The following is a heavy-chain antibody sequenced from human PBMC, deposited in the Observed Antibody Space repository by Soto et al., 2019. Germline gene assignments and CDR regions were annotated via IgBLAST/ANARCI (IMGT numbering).Heavy chain of an antibody. CDR3: ASLELRRRSSDYYYYGMDV. Sequence: SVNVSCKASGYTFTGYSMHWVRQAPGQGLEWMGWINPNSGGTNYAQKFQGWVTMTRDTSISTAYMELSRLSSDDTAVYYCASLELRRRSSDYYYYGMDVWGQGTTVTVSS. V-gene: IGHV1-2*04. CDR1: GYTFTGYS. J-gene: IGHJ6*02. D-gene: IGHD1-7*01. CDR2: INPNSGGT.